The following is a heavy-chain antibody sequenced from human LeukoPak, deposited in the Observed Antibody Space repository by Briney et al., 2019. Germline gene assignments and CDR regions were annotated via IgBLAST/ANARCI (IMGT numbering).Heavy chain of an antibody. CDR1: GGSISSSSCY. CDR2: IYYSGST. J-gene: IGHJ4*02. D-gene: IGHD6-13*01. V-gene: IGHV4-39*01. CDR3: ARLIVAAAVDY. Sequence: PSETLSLTCTVSGGSISSSSCYWGWIRQPPGKGLEWIGSIYYSGSTYYNPSLKSRVTISVDTSKNQFSLKLSSVTAADTAVYYCARLIVAAAVDYWGQGTLVTVSS.